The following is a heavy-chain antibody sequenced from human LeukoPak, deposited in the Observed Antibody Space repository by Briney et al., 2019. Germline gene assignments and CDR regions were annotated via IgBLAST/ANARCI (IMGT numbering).Heavy chain of an antibody. D-gene: IGHD3-16*01. CDR2: IYNGGTT. Sequence: SETLSLTCTVSGGSISSYYWSWIRQPPGKGLEWIGYIYNGGTTNYNPSLKSRVTISVDKSKNQFSMKLSSVTAADTAVYYCARGSGYLDSWGQGTLVTVSS. J-gene: IGHJ4*02. V-gene: IGHV4-59*12. CDR3: ARGSGYLDS. CDR1: GGSISSYY.